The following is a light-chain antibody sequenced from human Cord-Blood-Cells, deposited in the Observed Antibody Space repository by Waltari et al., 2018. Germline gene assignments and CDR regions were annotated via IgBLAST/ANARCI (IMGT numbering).Light chain of an antibody. J-gene: IGLJ2*01. V-gene: IGLV2-11*01. CDR2: DVS. CDR3: CSYAGSYVV. Sequence: QSALTQPRSVSGSPGQSVTISCTGTSSDVGGYNYVSWYPQHPGKAPKLMIYDVSKRPSGVPDRFSGSKSGNTASLPISGLQAEDEADYYCCSYAGSYVVFGGGTKLTVL. CDR1: SSDVGGYNY.